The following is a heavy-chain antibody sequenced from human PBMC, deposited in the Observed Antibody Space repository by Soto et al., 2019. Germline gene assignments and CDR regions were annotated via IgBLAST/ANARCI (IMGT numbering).Heavy chain of an antibody. CDR3: ARASTTVTTYFDY. CDR2: IHYNGNT. V-gene: IGHV4-59*01. J-gene: IGHJ4*02. D-gene: IGHD4-17*01. CDR1: GDSISSYS. Sequence: SETLSLTCTVSGDSISSYSWSWIRQPPGKGLEWIGNIHYNGNTKYSPSLKSRVTMSVDTSKNHFSLKLISVTTADTAVYYCARASTTVTTYFDYWGQGTLVTVSS.